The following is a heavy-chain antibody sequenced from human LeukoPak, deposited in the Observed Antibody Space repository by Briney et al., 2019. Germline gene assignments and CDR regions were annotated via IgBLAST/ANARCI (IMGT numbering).Heavy chain of an antibody. CDR2: IYYSGST. Sequence: PSETLSLTCTVSGGSLSSYYWTWIRQPPGKGLEWIGYIYYSGSTNYSPSLKSRLAISVDTSKHQFSLKLNSVTAADTAVYYCARREDHLTGYFFDYWGQGTLVTVSS. CDR3: ARREDHLTGYFFDY. V-gene: IGHV4-59*08. CDR1: GGSLSSYY. D-gene: IGHD3-9*01. J-gene: IGHJ4*02.